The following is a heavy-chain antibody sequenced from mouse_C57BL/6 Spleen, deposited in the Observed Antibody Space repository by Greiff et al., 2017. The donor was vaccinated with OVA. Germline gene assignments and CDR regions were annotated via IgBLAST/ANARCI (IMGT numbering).Heavy chain of an antibody. V-gene: IGHV5-6*01. CDR3: ARELGRDSYYFDY. CDR2: LSSGGSYT. J-gene: IGHJ2*01. CDR1: GFTFSSYG. Sequence: EVKVVESGGDLVKPGGSLKLSCAASGFTFSSYGMSWVRQTPDKRLEWVATLSSGGSYTYYPDSVKGRFTISRDNAKNTLYLQMSSLKSEDTAMYYCARELGRDSYYFDYWGQGTTLTVSS. D-gene: IGHD4-1*01.